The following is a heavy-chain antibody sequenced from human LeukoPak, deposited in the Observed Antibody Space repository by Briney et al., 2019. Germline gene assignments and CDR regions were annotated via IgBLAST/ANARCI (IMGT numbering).Heavy chain of an antibody. V-gene: IGHV3-53*01. D-gene: IGHD1-1*01. CDR3: ARGHNWNDRGAFDI. J-gene: IGHJ3*02. CDR1: EFTVSSNY. Sequence: PGGSLRLSCAASEFTVSSNYMSWVRQAPGKGLEWVSSIYSGGSTYYADSVKGRFTISRDSSENTLYLQMNSLRAEDTAAYYCARGHNWNDRGAFDIWGQGTMVTVSS. CDR2: IYSGGST.